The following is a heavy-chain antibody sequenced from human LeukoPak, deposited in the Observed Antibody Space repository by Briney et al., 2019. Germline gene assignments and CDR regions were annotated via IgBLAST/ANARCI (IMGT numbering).Heavy chain of an antibody. CDR3: ARGRVYSAYD. D-gene: IGHD5-12*01. Sequence: GGSLRLPCAASGFTFSSYWMCWVRQAPGKGLVWVSRINSDGSTTSYADSVKGRFTISRDNAKNTLYLQMNSLRADDTAVYYCARGRVYSAYDWGQGTLVTVSS. CDR2: INSDGSTT. J-gene: IGHJ4*02. V-gene: IGHV3-74*01. CDR1: GFTFSSYW.